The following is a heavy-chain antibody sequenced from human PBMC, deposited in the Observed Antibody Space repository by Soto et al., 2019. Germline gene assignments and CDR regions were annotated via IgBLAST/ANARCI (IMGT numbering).Heavy chain of an antibody. CDR3: ARARGYCSGGSCHHYFDY. J-gene: IGHJ4*02. CDR2: IKQDGSEK. CDR1: GFTFSSYW. Sequence: GGSLRLSCAASGFTFSSYWMSWVRQAPGKGLEWVANIKQDGSEKYYVDSVKGRFTISRDNAKNSLYLQMNSLRAEDTAVYYCARARGYCSGGSCHHYFDYWGQGTLVTVSS. V-gene: IGHV3-7*01. D-gene: IGHD2-15*01.